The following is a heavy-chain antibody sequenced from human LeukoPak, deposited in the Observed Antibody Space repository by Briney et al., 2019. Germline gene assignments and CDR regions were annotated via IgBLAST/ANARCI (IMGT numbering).Heavy chain of an antibody. CDR1: VGTFSSYA. V-gene: IGHV1-69*05. Sequence: PEASVKVSCKASVGTFSSYAISWVRQAPGQGLEWMGRIIPIFGTANYAQKFQGRVTITTDETTSTAYMELSSLRSEDTAVYYCARSPLEWLSKFDYWGQGTLVTVSS. CDR3: ARSPLEWLSKFDY. J-gene: IGHJ4*02. D-gene: IGHD3-3*01. CDR2: IIPIFGTA.